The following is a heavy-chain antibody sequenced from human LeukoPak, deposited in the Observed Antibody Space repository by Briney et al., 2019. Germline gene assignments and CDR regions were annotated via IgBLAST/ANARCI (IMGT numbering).Heavy chain of an antibody. Sequence: ASVKVSCKASGYTFTSYDINWVRQATGQGLEWMGWINPNSGGTNYAQKFQGRVTMTRDTSISTAYMELSRLRSDDTAVYYCARDRGWLSGSWSYFDYWGQGTLVTVSS. CDR2: INPNSGGT. V-gene: IGHV1-2*02. CDR1: GYTFTSYD. D-gene: IGHD6-13*01. J-gene: IGHJ4*02. CDR3: ARDRGWLSGSWSYFDY.